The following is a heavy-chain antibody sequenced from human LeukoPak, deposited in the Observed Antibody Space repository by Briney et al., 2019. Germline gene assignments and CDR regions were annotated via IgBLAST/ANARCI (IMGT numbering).Heavy chain of an antibody. CDR3: ARGRGYSYVGYFDY. V-gene: IGHV4-34*01. D-gene: IGHD5-18*01. J-gene: IGHJ4*02. Sequence: PSEALSLTCAVYGGSFSGYYWSWIRQPPGKGLEWIGEINHSGSTNYNPSLESRVTISVDTSKNQFSLKLSSVTAADTAVYYCARGRGYSYVGYFDYWGQGTLVTVSS. CDR1: GGSFSGYY. CDR2: INHSGST.